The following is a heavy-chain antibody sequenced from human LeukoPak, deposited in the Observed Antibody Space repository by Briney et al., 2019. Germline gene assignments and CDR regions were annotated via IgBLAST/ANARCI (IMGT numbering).Heavy chain of an antibody. J-gene: IGHJ4*02. CDR2: ISSSSSYI. D-gene: IGHD1-1*01. Sequence: GGSLRLSCAASGFTFSTYSMNWVRQAPGKGLEWVSSISSSSSYIYYADSVKGRFTISRDNAKNSLYLQMNSLRAEDTALYYCAKTAGYTKSDYFDYWGQETLVTVSS. V-gene: IGHV3-21*04. CDR1: GFTFSTYS. CDR3: AKTAGYTKSDYFDY.